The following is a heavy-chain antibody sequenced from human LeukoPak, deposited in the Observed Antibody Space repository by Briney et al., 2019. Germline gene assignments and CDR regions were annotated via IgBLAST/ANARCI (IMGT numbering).Heavy chain of an antibody. V-gene: IGHV1-69*04. J-gene: IGHJ4*02. Sequence: SVKVSCKASGCTFSSYAISWVRQAPGQGLEWMGRIIPILGIANYAQEFQGRVTITADKSTSTAYMELSSLRSEDTAVYYCASVWGIAAAGTFDYWGQGTLVTVSS. CDR3: ASVWGIAAAGTFDY. D-gene: IGHD6-13*01. CDR1: GCTFSSYA. CDR2: IIPILGIA.